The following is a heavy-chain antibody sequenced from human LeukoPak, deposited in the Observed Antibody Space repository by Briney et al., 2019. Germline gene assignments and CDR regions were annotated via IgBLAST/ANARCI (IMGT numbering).Heavy chain of an antibody. Sequence: PGGSLRLSSAASGFTFSSYAMSWVRQAPGKGLEWVSAISGSGGSTYYADSVKGRFTISRDNSKNTLYLQMNSLRAEDTAVYYCAKETAVADLYYYYGMDVWGQGTTVTVSS. J-gene: IGHJ6*02. CDR3: AKETAVADLYYYYGMDV. V-gene: IGHV3-23*01. CDR1: GFTFSSYA. D-gene: IGHD6-19*01. CDR2: ISGSGGST.